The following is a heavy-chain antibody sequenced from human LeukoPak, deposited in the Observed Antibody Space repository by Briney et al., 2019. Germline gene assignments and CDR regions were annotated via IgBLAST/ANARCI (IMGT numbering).Heavy chain of an antibody. CDR2: IYYSGST. D-gene: IGHD5-18*01. V-gene: IGHV4-39*01. Sequence: SETLSLTCTVSGGSISSSSYYWGWIRQPPGKGLEWIGSIYYSGSTYYNPSLKSRVTISVDTSKNQFSLKLSSVTAADTAVYYCARHEIQPGDFDYWGQGTLVTVSP. CDR1: GGSISSSSYY. J-gene: IGHJ4*02. CDR3: ARHEIQPGDFDY.